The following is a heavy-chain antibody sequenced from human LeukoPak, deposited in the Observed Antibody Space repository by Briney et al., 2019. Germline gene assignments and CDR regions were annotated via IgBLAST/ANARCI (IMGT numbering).Heavy chain of an antibody. J-gene: IGHJ3*02. CDR1: GGSISSHY. D-gene: IGHD6-19*01. Sequence: SETLSLTCIVSGGSISSHYWSWIRQPPGKGLEWIGYIYTSGSTKYNPSLKSRVTISVDTSKKQFSLNLSSVTAADTAVYYCARYGIAVSGTEAFDIWGQGTMVTVSS. V-gene: IGHV4-4*09. CDR3: ARYGIAVSGTEAFDI. CDR2: IYTSGST.